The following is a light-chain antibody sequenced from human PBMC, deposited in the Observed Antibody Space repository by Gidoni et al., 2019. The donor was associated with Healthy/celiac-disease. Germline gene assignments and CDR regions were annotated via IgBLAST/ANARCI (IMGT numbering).Light chain of an antibody. CDR2: YDS. J-gene: IGLJ2*01. V-gene: IGLV3-21*04. CDR1: NIGSKS. Sequence: SYVLTQPPSVSVAPGKTARITWGGNNIGSKSVHWYQQKPGQAPVLVIYYDSDRPSGIPERFSGSNSGNTATLTISRVEAGDEADYNCQVWDSSSDHVVFGGGTKLTVL. CDR3: QVWDSSSDHVV.